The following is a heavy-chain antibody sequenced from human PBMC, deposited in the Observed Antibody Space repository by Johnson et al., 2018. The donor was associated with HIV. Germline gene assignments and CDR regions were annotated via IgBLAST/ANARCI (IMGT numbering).Heavy chain of an antibody. CDR2: ISYDGSNK. CDR3: AKGLYYYDSSDYYRGDAFDI. D-gene: IGHD3-22*01. Sequence: QVQLVESGGGLIQPGGSLRLSCAASGFTFSDYYMSWIRQAPGKGLEWVAVISYDGSNKYYADSVKGRFTISRDNSKNTLYLQMNSLRAEDTAVYYCAKGLYYYDSSDYYRGDAFDIWGQGTMVTVSS. CDR1: GFTFSDYY. J-gene: IGHJ3*02. V-gene: IGHV3-30*18.